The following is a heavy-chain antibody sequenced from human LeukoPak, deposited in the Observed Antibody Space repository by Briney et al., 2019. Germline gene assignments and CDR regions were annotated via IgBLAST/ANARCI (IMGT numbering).Heavy chain of an antibody. V-gene: IGHV3-7*01. CDR3: ARLAGSGWWMLDY. J-gene: IGHJ4*02. Sequence: GGSLRLSCAASGFTFTNYWMSWVRQAPGKGLEWVATIKQDGSDKYYVDSVKGRFTTSRDNAKNSLSLQMSGLRAEDTAVYYCARLAGSGWWMLDYWGQGNLVTVSS. CDR1: GFTFTNYW. D-gene: IGHD6-19*01. CDR2: IKQDGSDK.